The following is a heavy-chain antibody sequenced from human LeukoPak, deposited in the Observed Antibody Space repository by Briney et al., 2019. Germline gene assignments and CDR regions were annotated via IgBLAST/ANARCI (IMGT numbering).Heavy chain of an antibody. CDR1: GSTFDDFG. J-gene: IGHJ6*03. CDR2: IHWNGGTI. V-gene: IGHV3-20*04. D-gene: IGHD3-16*01. CDR3: ARVVGFGPEWSHSGPRDYEYYYYYMDV. Sequence: GGSLRLSCAASGSTFDDFGMTWVRQVPGKGLEWVSGIHWNGGTISYADSVKGRFTISRDNARNSLYLQMNSLRAEDTAVYYCARVVGFGPEWSHSGPRDYEYYYYYMDVWGKGTTVTVSS.